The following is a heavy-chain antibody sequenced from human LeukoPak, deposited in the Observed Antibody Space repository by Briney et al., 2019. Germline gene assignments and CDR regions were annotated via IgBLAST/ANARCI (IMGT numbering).Heavy chain of an antibody. J-gene: IGHJ4*02. CDR2: ISPGGGTT. Sequence: GGSLRLSCAVSGFAFGSEAMSWVRQSPARGPEWVASISPGGGTTYYADYVKGRFTISRDNSNNTLYVQMHSLRAEDTAVYYCAKVRSGSANWALRIFDNWGQGTLVTVSS. CDR3: AKVRSGSANWALRIFDN. V-gene: IGHV3-23*01. D-gene: IGHD1-1*01. CDR1: GFAFGSEA.